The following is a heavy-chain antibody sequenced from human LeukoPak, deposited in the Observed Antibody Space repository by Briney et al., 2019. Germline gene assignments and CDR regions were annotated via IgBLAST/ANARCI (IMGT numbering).Heavy chain of an antibody. CDR2: INPSGGST. J-gene: IGHJ4*02. V-gene: IGHV1-46*01. D-gene: IGHD3-22*01. CDR3: AREAPGYYYDGSGYHPSETFDY. CDR1: GYTFTSYY. Sequence: ASVKVSCKASGYTFTSYYMHWVRQAPGQGLEWMGIINPSGGSTSYAQKFQGRVTMTRDMSTSTVYMEMSSLRSEDTAVYYCAREAPGYYYDGSGYHPSETFDYWGQGTLVTVSS.